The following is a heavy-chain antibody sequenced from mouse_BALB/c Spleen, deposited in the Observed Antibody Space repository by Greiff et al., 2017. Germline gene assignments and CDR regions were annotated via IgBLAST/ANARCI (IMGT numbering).Heavy chain of an antibody. J-gene: IGHJ3*01. CDR1: GYSITSDYA. Sequence: EVQLQQSGPGLVKPSQSLSLTCTVTGYSITSDYALNWIRQFPGNKLEWMGYISYSGSTSYNPSLKSRISITRDTSKNQFFLQLNSVTTEDTATYYCEWDSAYWGQGTLVTVSA. CDR3: EWDSAY. V-gene: IGHV3-2*02. D-gene: IGHD4-1*01. CDR2: ISYSGST.